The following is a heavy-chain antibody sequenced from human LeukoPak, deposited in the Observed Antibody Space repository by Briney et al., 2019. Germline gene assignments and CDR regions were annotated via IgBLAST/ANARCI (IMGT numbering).Heavy chain of an antibody. Sequence: SVKVSCKASGGTFSSYAISWVRQAPGQGLEWMGGIIPIFGTANYAQKFQGRVTMTKDTSTNTVYMDLSSLSSDDTAVYYCARAYYDSSAYHHAVYFDYWGQGTLVTVSS. J-gene: IGHJ4*02. V-gene: IGHV1-69*05. CDR2: IIPIFGTA. CDR3: ARAYYDSSAYHHAVYFDY. D-gene: IGHD3-22*01. CDR1: GGTFSSYA.